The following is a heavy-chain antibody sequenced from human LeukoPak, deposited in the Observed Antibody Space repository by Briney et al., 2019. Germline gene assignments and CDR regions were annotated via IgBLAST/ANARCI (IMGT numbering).Heavy chain of an antibody. CDR3: ASLGGVIPRTRWLRPLDY. D-gene: IGHD3-3*01. Sequence: GGSLRLSCAASGFPFSTYSMHWVRQAPGKGLEWVAVISSDGSSENYADSVEGRFTISRDNSKNTLYLQMNSLRAEDTAVYYCASLGGVIPRTRWLRPLDYWGQGTLVTVSS. CDR1: GFPFSTYS. CDR2: ISSDGSSE. V-gene: IGHV3-30*03. J-gene: IGHJ4*02.